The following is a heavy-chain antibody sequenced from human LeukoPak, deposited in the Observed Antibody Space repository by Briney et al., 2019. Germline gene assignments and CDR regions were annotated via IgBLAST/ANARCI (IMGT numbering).Heavy chain of an antibody. CDR3: ARLNSYYYGSGTPMGWFNP. CDR1: GASISSSSCY. Sequence: SETLSLTCTVSGASISSSSCYWGWIRQPPGKGLEWIGNIYYNGDTYYNPSLTSRLTISMDTSKTQFSLKLRSATAADTAVYYCARLNSYYYGSGTPMGWFNPWGQGTQVTVSS. CDR2: IYYNGDT. V-gene: IGHV4-39*01. D-gene: IGHD3-10*01. J-gene: IGHJ5*02.